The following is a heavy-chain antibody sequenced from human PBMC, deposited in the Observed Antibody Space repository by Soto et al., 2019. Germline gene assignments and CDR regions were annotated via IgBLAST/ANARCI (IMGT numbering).Heavy chain of an antibody. D-gene: IGHD6-19*01. CDR3: AKASSAVAGRYYFDY. J-gene: IGHJ4*02. V-gene: IGHV3-23*01. CDR1: GFTFSNYA. Sequence: GGSLRLSCAASGFTFSNYAMTWVRQTPGKGLEWVSSVSGSGGSTYYADSVKGRFTISRDNSENTQYLQMNSLRAEDTAVYYCAKASSAVAGRYYFDYWGQGTLVTVSS. CDR2: VSGSGGST.